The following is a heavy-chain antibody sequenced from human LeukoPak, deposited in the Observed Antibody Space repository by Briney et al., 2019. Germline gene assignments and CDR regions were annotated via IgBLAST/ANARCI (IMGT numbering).Heavy chain of an antibody. V-gene: IGHV3-21*01. J-gene: IGHJ4*02. D-gene: IGHD3-22*01. CDR1: GFTFSSYS. Sequence: GGSLRLSCAASGFTFSSYSMNWVRQAPGKGLEWVSSISSSRYIYYADSVKGRFTISRDNAKNSLYLQMNSLRAEDTAVYYCARDGVVVINWGQGTLVTVSS. CDR2: ISSSRYI. CDR3: ARDGVVVIN.